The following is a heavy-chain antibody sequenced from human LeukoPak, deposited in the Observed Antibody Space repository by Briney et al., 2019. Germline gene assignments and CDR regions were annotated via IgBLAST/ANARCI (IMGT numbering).Heavy chain of an antibody. CDR2: ISSSSSYI. J-gene: IGHJ3*02. D-gene: IGHD6-13*01. V-gene: IGHV3-21*01. CDR3: AREGIAAAPGAFDI. CDR1: GFTFSSYS. Sequence: GGSLRLSCAASGFTFSSYSMNWVRQAPGKGLEWVSSISSSSSYIYYADSVKGRFTISRDNAKNSLYLQMNSLRAEDTAVYYCAREGIAAAPGAFDIWGQGTMVTVSS.